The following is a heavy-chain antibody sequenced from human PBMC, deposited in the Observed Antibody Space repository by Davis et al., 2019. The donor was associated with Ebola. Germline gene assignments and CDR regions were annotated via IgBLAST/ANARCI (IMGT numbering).Heavy chain of an antibody. CDR1: GFTFSSYS. CDR3: ARQLELRYYGMGV. V-gene: IGHV3-21*01. Sequence: GGSLRLSCAASGFTFSSYSMNWVRQAPGKGLEWVSSISSSSSYIYYADSVKGRFTISRDNAKNTLYLQMNSLRAEDTAVYYCARQLELRYYGMGVWGQGTTVTVSS. D-gene: IGHD1-7*01. J-gene: IGHJ6*02. CDR2: ISSSSSYI.